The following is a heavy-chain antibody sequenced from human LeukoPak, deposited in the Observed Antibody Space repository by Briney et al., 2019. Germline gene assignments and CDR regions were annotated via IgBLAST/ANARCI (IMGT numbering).Heavy chain of an antibody. CDR1: GFTFSSYA. V-gene: IGHV3-21*01. D-gene: IGHD6-13*01. CDR3: ARDRQLGWFDP. J-gene: IGHJ5*02. Sequence: GGSLRLSCAASGFTFSSYALSWVRQAPGKGLEWVSSISSSSSYIYYADSVKGRFTISRDNAKNSLYLQMNSLRAEDTAVYYCARDRQLGWFDPWGQGTLVTVSS. CDR2: ISSSSSYI.